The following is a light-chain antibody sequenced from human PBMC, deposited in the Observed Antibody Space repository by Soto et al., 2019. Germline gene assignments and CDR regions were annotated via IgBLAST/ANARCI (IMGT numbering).Light chain of an antibody. V-gene: IGKV1-12*01. CDR1: QDIGSW. Sequence: DIQMTQSPSSVSASVGDRVTITCRASQDIGSWLAWYQQKPGKAPDLLIYGASSLQSGVPSRFYGSGTGTDCTLSISRLQPEDFATYSCQQGGSFPIIFRQGTRLEIK. J-gene: IGKJ5*01. CDR2: GAS. CDR3: QQGGSFPII.